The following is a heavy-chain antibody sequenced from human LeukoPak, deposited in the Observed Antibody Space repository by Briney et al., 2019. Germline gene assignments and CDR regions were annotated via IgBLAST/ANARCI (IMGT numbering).Heavy chain of an antibody. CDR2: ISYDGSNK. J-gene: IGHJ4*02. D-gene: IGHD4-17*01. V-gene: IGHV3-30-3*01. CDR3: ARDRSPYSGYGDLVGY. Sequence: GGSLRLSCAASGLTFSSYAMHWVRQAPGKGLEWVAVISYDGSNKYYADSVKGRFTISRDNPKNTLYLQMNSLRAEDTSVYYCARDRSPYSGYGDLVGYWGQGTLVTVSS. CDR1: GLTFSSYA.